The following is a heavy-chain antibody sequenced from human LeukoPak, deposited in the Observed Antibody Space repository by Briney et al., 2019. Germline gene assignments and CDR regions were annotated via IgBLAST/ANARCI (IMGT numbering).Heavy chain of an antibody. CDR1: GFTFSSYA. CDR2: ISGSGGST. J-gene: IGHJ6*03. CDR3: AKDLVGAHYYYYMDV. D-gene: IGHD1-26*01. V-gene: IGHV3-23*01. Sequence: GGSLRLSCAASGFTFSSYAMSWVRQAPGKGLEWVSAISGSGGSTYYADSVKGRFTISRDNSKNTLYLQMNSLRAEDTAVYYCAKDLVGAHYYYYMDVWGKGTMVTVSS.